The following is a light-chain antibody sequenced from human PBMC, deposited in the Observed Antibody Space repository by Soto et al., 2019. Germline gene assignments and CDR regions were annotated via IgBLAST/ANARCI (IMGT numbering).Light chain of an antibody. Sequence: EIVLTQSPGTLSLSPGERATLSCGARQGVCSTYLAWYQARPGQAPGLLIYGASSRATGSQDRVSGSGSGTDFTLPISSLEPEDFAVYYCQQRSNWPKITFGQGTRLEI. CDR3: QQRSNWPKIT. CDR1: QGVCSTY. CDR2: GAS. V-gene: IGKV3D-20*02. J-gene: IGKJ5*01.